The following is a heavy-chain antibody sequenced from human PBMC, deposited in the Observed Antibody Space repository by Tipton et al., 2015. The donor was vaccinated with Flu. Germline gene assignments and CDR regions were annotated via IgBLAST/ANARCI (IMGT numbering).Heavy chain of an antibody. CDR1: GDSISSYS. Sequence: LRLSCTVSGDSISSYSWSWIRQPPGKGLEWIGYIFNTGSTRYNPSLKSRVTISFDTSKDQFSLKLTSVTAADTAVYFCARHSTDSGYDFWVIDYWGQGILVTVSS. CDR3: ARHSTDSGYDFWVIDY. D-gene: IGHD5-12*01. J-gene: IGHJ4*02. CDR2: IFNTGST. V-gene: IGHV4-59*08.